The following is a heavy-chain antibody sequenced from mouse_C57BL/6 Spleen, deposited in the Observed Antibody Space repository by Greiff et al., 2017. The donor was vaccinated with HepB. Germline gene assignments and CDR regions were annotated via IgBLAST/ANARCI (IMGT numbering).Heavy chain of an antibody. J-gene: IGHJ4*01. V-gene: IGHV1-64*01. CDR3: AREGDYAMDY. CDR1: GYTFTIYW. Sequence: QVQLQQPGAELVKPGASVKLSCKASGYTFTIYWMHWVKQRPGQGLEWIGMIHPNSGSTNYNEKFKSKATLTVDKSSSTAYMQLSSLTSEDSAVYYCAREGDYAMDYWGQGTSVTVSS. CDR2: IHPNSGST.